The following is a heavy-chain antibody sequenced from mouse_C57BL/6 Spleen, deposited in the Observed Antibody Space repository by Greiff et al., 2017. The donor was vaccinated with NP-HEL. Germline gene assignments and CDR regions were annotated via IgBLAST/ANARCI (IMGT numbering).Heavy chain of an antibody. CDR2: IRSKSNNYAT. J-gene: IGHJ1*03. CDR3: VRQGFFYYGSSHWYFDV. Sequence: EVKLVESGGGLVQPKGSLKLSCAASGFSFNTYAMNWVRQAPGKGLEWVARIRSKSNNYATYYADSVKDRFTISRDDSESMLYLQMNNLKTEDTAMYYCVRQGFFYYGSSHWYFDVWGTGTTVTVSS. D-gene: IGHD1-1*01. CDR1: GFSFNTYA. V-gene: IGHV10-1*01.